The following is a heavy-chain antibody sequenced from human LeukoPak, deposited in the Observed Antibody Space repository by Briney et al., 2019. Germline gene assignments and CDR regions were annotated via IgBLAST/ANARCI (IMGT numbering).Heavy chain of an antibody. J-gene: IGHJ5*02. CDR3: ATDGAGFDT. V-gene: IGHV3-11*01. CDR1: GFTFSDHY. CDR2: INIGGTNI. Sequence: GGSLRLSCAASGFTFSDHYMSWIRQAPGKGLEWLSYINIGGTNIHYADSVKGRFTISRDNAKKSLYLEMTNLRAEDTAVYYCATDGAGFDTWGQGVLVTVSS.